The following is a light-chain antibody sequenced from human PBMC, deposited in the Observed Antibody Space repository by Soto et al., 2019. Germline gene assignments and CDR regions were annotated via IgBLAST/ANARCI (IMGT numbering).Light chain of an antibody. CDR3: QQYGSSGT. V-gene: IGKV1-5*01. CDR2: DAS. Sequence: DIQMTPSPSTLSPSVVDRVTITCRASRSISDWLAWYQQKPGKAPKLLIFDASSLKSGVPSRFSGSGSGTEFTLTISGLQPEDFAVYYCQQYGSSGTFGQGTKVDIK. J-gene: IGKJ1*01. CDR1: RSISDW.